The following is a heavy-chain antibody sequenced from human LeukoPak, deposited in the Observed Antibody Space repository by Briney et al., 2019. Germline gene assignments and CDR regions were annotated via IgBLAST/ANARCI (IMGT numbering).Heavy chain of an antibody. CDR1: GFTFSSYA. V-gene: IGHV3-30-3*01. CDR2: ISYDGSNK. J-gene: IGHJ4*02. Sequence: GGSLRLSCAASGFTFSSYAMHWVRQAPGKGLEWVAVISYDGSNKYYADSVKGRFTISRDNSKNTLYLQMNSLRAEDTAVYYCAKDPIVATILTSASFDYWGQGTLVTVSS. D-gene: IGHD5-12*01. CDR3: AKDPIVATILTSASFDY.